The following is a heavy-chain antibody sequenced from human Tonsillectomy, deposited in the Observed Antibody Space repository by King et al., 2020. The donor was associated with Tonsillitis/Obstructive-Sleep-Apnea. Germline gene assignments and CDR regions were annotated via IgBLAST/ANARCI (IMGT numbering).Heavy chain of an antibody. D-gene: IGHD3-3*01. J-gene: IGHJ4*02. CDR2: ISYDGSNK. CDR1: GFTFSSYG. CDR3: AKGQGGLTIFGVFDY. V-gene: IGHV3-30*18. Sequence: VQLVESGGGVVQPGRSLRLSCAASGFTFSSYGMHWVRQAPGKGLEWVAVISYDGSNKYYGDSVKGRFTISRDKSKNTLYLQMNSLRAEDTAVFYCAKGQGGLTIFGVFDYWGQGTLVTVSS.